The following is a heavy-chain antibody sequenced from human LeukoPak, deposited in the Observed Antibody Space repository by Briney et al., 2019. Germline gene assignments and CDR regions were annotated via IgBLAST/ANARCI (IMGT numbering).Heavy chain of an antibody. J-gene: IGHJ4*02. CDR3: AKGGKWDVTPFDY. Sequence: PGGSLRLSCEASGFTFTSYSMNWVRQAPGKGLEWVSTISGGGGSTYYADSAKGRFTISRDNSKNTLYLQVNSLRAEDTAVYYCAKGGKWDVTPFDYWGQGTLVTVSS. D-gene: IGHD1-26*01. CDR1: GFTFTSYS. CDR2: ISGGGGST. V-gene: IGHV3-23*01.